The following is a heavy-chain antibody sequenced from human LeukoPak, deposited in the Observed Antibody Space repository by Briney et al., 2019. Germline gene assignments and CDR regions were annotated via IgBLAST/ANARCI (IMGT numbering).Heavy chain of an antibody. J-gene: IGHJ5*02. V-gene: IGHV1-69*05. Sequence: ASVKVSCKASGGTFSSYAISWVRQAPGQGLEWMGRIIPIFGTANYAQKFQGRVTITTDESTSTAYMELSSLRSEDTAVYYCARGPRIQLYPNWFDPWGQGTLVTVSS. CDR2: IIPIFGTA. D-gene: IGHD5-18*01. CDR1: GGTFSSYA. CDR3: ARGPRIQLYPNWFDP.